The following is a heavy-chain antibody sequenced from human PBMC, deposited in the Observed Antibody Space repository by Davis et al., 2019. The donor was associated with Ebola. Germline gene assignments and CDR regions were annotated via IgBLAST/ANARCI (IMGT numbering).Heavy chain of an antibody. V-gene: IGHV3-33*06. CDR1: GFTFSSYG. Sequence: GESLKISCAASGFTFSSYGMHWVRQAPGKGLEWVAVIWYDGSNKYYADSVKGRFTISRDNSKNTLYLQMNSLRAEDTAVYYCAKDPMTTSQILHYGMDVWGQGTTVTVSS. CDR2: IWYDGSNK. D-gene: IGHD4-17*01. CDR3: AKDPMTTSQILHYGMDV. J-gene: IGHJ6*02.